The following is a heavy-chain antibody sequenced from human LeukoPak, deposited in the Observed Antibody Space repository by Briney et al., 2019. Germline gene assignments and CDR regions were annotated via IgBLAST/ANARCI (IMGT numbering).Heavy chain of an antibody. V-gene: IGHV3-21*01. CDR1: GFTFSSYS. CDR2: ISSSSSYI. Sequence: GGSLRLSCAASGFTFSSYSMNWVRQAPGKGLEWVSSISSSSSYIYYADSVKGRSTISRDNAKNSLYLQMNSLRAEDTAVYYCAREQWLGLYGMDVWGQGTTVTVSS. CDR3: AREQWLGLYGMDV. D-gene: IGHD6-19*01. J-gene: IGHJ6*02.